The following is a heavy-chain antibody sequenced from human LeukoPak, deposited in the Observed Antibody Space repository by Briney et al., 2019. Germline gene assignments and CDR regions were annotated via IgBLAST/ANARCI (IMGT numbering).Heavy chain of an antibody. CDR3: AKHFTVGNFDY. V-gene: IGHV3-23*01. Sequence: GGSLRLSCAASGFTFSGYGMSWVRQAPGKGLEWVSVIVGSGGRTFHADSLKGRFTISRDNSKNTLYLQMNSLRAEDTAVYYCAKHFTVGNFDYWGQGTLVTVSS. CDR2: IVGSGGRT. J-gene: IGHJ4*02. D-gene: IGHD1-1*01. CDR1: GFTFSGYG.